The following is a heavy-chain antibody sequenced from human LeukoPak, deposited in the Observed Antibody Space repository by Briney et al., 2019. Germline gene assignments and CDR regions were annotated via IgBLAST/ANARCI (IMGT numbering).Heavy chain of an antibody. V-gene: IGHV3-48*03. CDR3: AELGITMIGGV. CDR1: GFTFSSYE. CDR2: ISSSGSTI. Sequence: PGGSLRPSCAASGFTFSSYEMNWVRQAPGKGLEWVSYISSSGSTIYYADSVKGRFTISRDNAKKSLYLQMNSLRAKDTAVYYCAELGITMIGGVWGKGTTVTISS. J-gene: IGHJ6*04. D-gene: IGHD3-10*02.